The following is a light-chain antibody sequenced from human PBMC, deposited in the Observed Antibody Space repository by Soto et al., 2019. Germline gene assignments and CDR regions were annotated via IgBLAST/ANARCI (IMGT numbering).Light chain of an antibody. V-gene: IGKV3-20*01. Sequence: TQSPSTLSASVGDRVTITCRASQSVSSYLAWYQQKPGQTPRLLIYGASNRATGIPDRFGGSGSGTDFTLTISRLEPEDFAVYYCQQYGNSPYTFGQGTKLEIK. CDR1: QSVSSY. CDR2: GAS. CDR3: QQYGNSPYT. J-gene: IGKJ2*01.